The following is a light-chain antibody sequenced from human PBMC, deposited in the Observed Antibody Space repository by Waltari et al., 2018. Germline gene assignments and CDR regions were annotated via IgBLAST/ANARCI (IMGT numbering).Light chain of an antibody. CDR2: VTS. CDR1: KNIGNN. V-gene: IGKV3-15*01. CDR3: QQYNEWPYT. Sequence: ETIMTQSPATLSVSPGESATLSCRASKNIGNNLAWYQQTPGQAPRLLSYVTSSRSTGIPVRFFGAGSGTDFTLTISSLQSEDFGVYYGQQYNEWPYTFGQGTKVDLK. J-gene: IGKJ2*01.